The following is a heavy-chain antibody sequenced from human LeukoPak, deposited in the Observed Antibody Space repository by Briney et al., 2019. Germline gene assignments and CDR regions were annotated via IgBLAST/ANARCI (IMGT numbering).Heavy chain of an antibody. V-gene: IGHV4-34*01. CDR1: GGSFSGYY. J-gene: IGHJ4*02. CDR2: INHSGST. CDR3: ARRWVFCGYYLGTVFDY. Sequence: KPSETLSLTCAVYGGSFSGYYWSWIRQPPGKGLEWIGEINHSGSTNYNPSLKSRVTISVDTSKNQFSLKLSSVTAADTAVYYCARRWVFCGYYLGTVFDYWGQGTLVTVSS. D-gene: IGHD3-22*01.